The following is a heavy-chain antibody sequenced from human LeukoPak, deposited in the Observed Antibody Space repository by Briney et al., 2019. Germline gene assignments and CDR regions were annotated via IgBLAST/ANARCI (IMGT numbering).Heavy chain of an antibody. CDR1: GFTFSSYA. CDR2: ISGSGGST. J-gene: IGHJ3*02. Sequence: QPGGSLRLSCAASGFTFSSYAMSWVRQAPGKGLEWVSAISGSGGSTYYADSVKGRFTTSRDNSKNTLYLQMNGLRAEDTAVYYCAKDKEITMIVVVFDAFDIWGQGTMVTVSS. CDR3: AKDKEITMIVVVFDAFDI. D-gene: IGHD3-22*01. V-gene: IGHV3-23*01.